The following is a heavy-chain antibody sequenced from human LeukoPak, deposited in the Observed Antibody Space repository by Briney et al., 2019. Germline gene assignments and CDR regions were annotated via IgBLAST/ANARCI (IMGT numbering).Heavy chain of an antibody. Sequence: PSETLSLTCTVSGGSISSYYWSWIRQPPGKGLEWIGYIYYSGSTNYNPSLKSRVTISVDTSKNQFSLKLSSATAADTAVYYCARVTEYSGSYYSSAYFDYWGQGTLVTVSS. CDR1: GGSISSYY. D-gene: IGHD1-26*01. J-gene: IGHJ4*02. CDR2: IYYSGST. V-gene: IGHV4-59*01. CDR3: ARVTEYSGSYYSSAYFDY.